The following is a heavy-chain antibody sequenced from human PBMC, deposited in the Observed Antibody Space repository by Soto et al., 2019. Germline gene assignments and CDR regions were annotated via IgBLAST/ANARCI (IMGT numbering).Heavy chain of an antibody. D-gene: IGHD3-22*01. CDR1: GFSLSTSGVG. Sequence: SGPTLVNPTHTLTLTCTFSGFSLSTSGVGVGWIRQPPGKALEWLALIYWNDDKRYSPSLKSRLTITKDTSKNQVVLTMTNMDPVDTATYYCAHTTTYYYHSSGYYYPGYAFDIWGQGTMVTVS. J-gene: IGHJ3*02. CDR3: AHTTTYYYHSSGYYYPGYAFDI. V-gene: IGHV2-5*01. CDR2: IYWNDDK.